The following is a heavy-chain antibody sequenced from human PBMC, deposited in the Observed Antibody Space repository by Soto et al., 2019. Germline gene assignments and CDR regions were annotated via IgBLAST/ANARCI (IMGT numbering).Heavy chain of an antibody. D-gene: IGHD5-12*01. CDR2: IIPIFGTA. CDR3: ARDRPQSGYDLDYYYGMDV. CDR1: GGTFSSYA. Sequence: QVQLVQSGAEVKKPGSSVKVSCKASGGTFSSYAISWVRQAPGQRLEWMGGIIPIFGTANYAQKFQGRVTITAVESTSTAYMELSSLRSEDTAVYYCARDRPQSGYDLDYYYGMDVWGQGTTVTVSS. J-gene: IGHJ6*02. V-gene: IGHV1-69*01.